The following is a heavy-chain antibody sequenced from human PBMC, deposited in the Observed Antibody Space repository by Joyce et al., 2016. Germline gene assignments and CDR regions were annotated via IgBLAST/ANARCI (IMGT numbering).Heavy chain of an antibody. CDR1: GFTFSYYA. J-gene: IGHJ4*02. D-gene: IGHD3-10*02. CDR3: VRDIGITMSEPRY. CDR2: ISSDGINK. V-gene: IGHV3-30*04. Sequence: QVQLVESGGGVVQPGRSLRLSCAASGFTFSYYALHRVRQAPAKGLECVAVISSDGINKYYADAVKGRFTISRDTSKNTLYLQMNSLRAEDTAVYYCVRDIGITMSEPRYWGQGTLVTVSS.